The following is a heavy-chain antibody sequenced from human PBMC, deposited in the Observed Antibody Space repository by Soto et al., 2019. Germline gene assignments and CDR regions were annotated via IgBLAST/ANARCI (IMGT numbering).Heavy chain of an antibody. Sequence: GGSLRLSCAASGFTFSSYWMHWVRQAPGKGLVWVSRINSDGRNTHYADSVKGRFTISRDSSKNTVSLEMTSLRAEDTAVYYRAKGGRQWLVTSDFNYWGQGALVTVSS. CDR2: INSDGRNT. CDR1: GFTFSSYW. V-gene: IGHV3-74*01. CDR3: AKGGRQWLVTSDFNY. D-gene: IGHD6-19*01. J-gene: IGHJ4*02.